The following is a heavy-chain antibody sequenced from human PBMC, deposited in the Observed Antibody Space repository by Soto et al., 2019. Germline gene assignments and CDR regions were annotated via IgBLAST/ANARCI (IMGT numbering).Heavy chain of an antibody. V-gene: IGHV6-1*01. J-gene: IGHJ4*02. CDR1: GDSVSSNSAA. CDR2: TYYRSKWYN. Sequence: PSQTLSLTCAISGDSVSSNSAAWDWFRQSPSRGLEWLGRTYYRSKWYNDYAVSVKSRITINPDTSKNQSSLQLNSVTPEDTAVYYCAKAAGGTFAYWGQGTPVTVSS. CDR3: AKAAGGTFAY. D-gene: IGHD6-13*01.